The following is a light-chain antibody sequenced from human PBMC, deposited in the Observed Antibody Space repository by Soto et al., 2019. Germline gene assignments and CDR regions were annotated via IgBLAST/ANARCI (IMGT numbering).Light chain of an antibody. Sequence: QSVLTQPPSASGTPGQRVTISCSGSSSNIGRNIVLWYQQVPGTAPKFLIYSDNERPSGVPDTFSASKSGTTTSLAIIGLQSEDEADYYCASWDDTLPGRVFGGGTQLTVL. CDR3: ASWDDTLPGRV. CDR2: SDN. J-gene: IGLJ3*02. CDR1: SSNIGRNI. V-gene: IGLV1-44*01.